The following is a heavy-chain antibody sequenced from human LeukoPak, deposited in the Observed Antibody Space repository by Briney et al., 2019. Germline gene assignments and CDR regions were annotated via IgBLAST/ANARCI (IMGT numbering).Heavy chain of an antibody. J-gene: IGHJ4*02. D-gene: IGHD1-26*01. CDR1: GFTFSSYW. CDR3: VRGAGSYGDWDY. CDR2: INSDGSST. V-gene: IGHV3-74*01. Sequence: PGGSLRLSCAASGFTFSSYWMHWVRQPPGKGLVWVSRINSDGSSTSYADSVKGRFTISRDNAKNTLYLQVTSLRAEDTAVYYCVRGAGSYGDWDYWGQGTLVTVSS.